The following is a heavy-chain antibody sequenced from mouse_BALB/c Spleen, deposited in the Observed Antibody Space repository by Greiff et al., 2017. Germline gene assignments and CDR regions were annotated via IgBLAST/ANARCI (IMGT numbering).Heavy chain of an antibody. D-gene: IGHD1-1*01. J-gene: IGHJ4*01. CDR2: ISDGGSYT. CDR3: ARGGLGSSRDYYAMDY. CDR1: GFTFSDYY. Sequence: EVKLVESGGGLVKPGGSLKLSCAASGFTFSDYYMYWVRQTPEKRLEWVATISDGGSYTYYPDSVKGRFTISRDNAKNNLYLQMSSLKSEDTAMYYCARGGLGSSRDYYAMDYWGQGTSVTVSS. V-gene: IGHV5-4*02.